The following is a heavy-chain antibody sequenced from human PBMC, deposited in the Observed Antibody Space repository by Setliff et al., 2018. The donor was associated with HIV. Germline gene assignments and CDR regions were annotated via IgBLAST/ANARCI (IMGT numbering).Heavy chain of an antibody. V-gene: IGHV4-39*02. Sequence: KSSETLSLTCTVSGGSVSNTTCYWGWIRQPPGKGLEWIGNIYYTGSTYYNPSLKSRVTVSVDTSKNQFSLKLTSVTVADTAVFYCARAGIKEDAFDIWGQGTMVTVSS. D-gene: IGHD3-10*01. CDR3: ARAGIKEDAFDI. CDR1: GGSVSNTTCY. J-gene: IGHJ3*02. CDR2: IYYTGST.